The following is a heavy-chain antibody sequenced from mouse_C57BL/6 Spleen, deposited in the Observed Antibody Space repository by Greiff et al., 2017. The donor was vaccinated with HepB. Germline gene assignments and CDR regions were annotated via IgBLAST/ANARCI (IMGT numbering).Heavy chain of an antibody. J-gene: IGHJ2*01. V-gene: IGHV3-6*01. Sequence: EVKVEESGPGLVKPSQSLSLTCSVTGYSITSGYYWNWIRQFPGNKLEWMGYISYDGSNNYNPSLKNRISITRDTSKNQFFLKLNSVTTEDTATYYCAREPGYYYGYYFDYWGQGTTLTVSS. D-gene: IGHD1-1*01. CDR1: GYSITSGYY. CDR2: ISYDGSN. CDR3: AREPGYYYGYYFDY.